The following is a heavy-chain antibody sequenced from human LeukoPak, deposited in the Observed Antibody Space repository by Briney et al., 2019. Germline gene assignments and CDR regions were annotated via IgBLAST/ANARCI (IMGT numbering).Heavy chain of an antibody. CDR3: AKDTRGYAAYYFDY. CDR2: ISWNSGSI. Sequence: GGSLRLSCAASGFTFSSYSMNWVRQVPGKGLEWVSGISWNSGSIGYADSVKGRFTISRDNAKNSLYLQMNSLRAEDTALYYCAKDTRGYAAYYFDYWGQGTLVTVSS. J-gene: IGHJ4*02. D-gene: IGHD5-12*01. CDR1: GFTFSSYS. V-gene: IGHV3-9*01.